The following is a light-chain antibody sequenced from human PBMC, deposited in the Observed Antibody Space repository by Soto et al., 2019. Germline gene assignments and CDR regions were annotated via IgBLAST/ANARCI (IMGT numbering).Light chain of an antibody. V-gene: IGKV1-5*03. J-gene: IGKJ1*01. CDR1: QSINSW. Sequence: DIQMTQSPPTLSASVGDRVTITCRASQSINSWLAWYQQTPGEAPKLLIYKASSLNSGVPSRFSGSGSVTECTLTISSLQPDDLTAYYCQQYHTNSSFGQGTKVEMK. CDR3: QQYHTNSS. CDR2: KAS.